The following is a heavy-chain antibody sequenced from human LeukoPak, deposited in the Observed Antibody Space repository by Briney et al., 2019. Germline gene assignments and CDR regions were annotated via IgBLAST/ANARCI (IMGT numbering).Heavy chain of an antibody. CDR2: ISYTGTYI. CDR3: ARNWFDP. CDR1: AFSLSAYN. Sequence: GGSLRLSCAASAFSLSAYNMNWVRKAPGKGLEWVSSISYTGTYIYYADSVKGRFTISRDNAKNSLYLQMNSLRAEDTAVYYCARNWFDPWGQGTLVTVSS. J-gene: IGHJ5*02. V-gene: IGHV3-21*01.